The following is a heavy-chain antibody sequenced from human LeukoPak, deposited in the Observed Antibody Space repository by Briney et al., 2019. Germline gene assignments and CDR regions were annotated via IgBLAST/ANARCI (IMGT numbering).Heavy chain of an antibody. CDR1: GYTFTSYG. CDR3: ARSERLLWFGELTIDNWFDP. V-gene: IGHV1-18*01. J-gene: IGHJ5*02. CDR2: ISAYNGNT. Sequence: ASVKVSCKASGYTFTSYGISWVRQAPGQGLEWMGWISAYNGNTNYAQKLQGRVTMTTDTSTSTAYMGLRSLRSDDTAVYYCARSERLLWFGELTIDNWFDPWGQGTLVTVSS. D-gene: IGHD3-10*01.